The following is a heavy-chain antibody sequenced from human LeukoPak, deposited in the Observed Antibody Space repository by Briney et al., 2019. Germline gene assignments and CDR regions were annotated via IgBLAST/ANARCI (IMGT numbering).Heavy chain of an antibody. D-gene: IGHD6-25*01. J-gene: IGHJ4*02. Sequence: PSETMSLTCAVYGGSFSGYYWSWIRQPPGKGLEWIGEINHSGSTNYNPSLKSRVTISVDTSKNQFSLKLSSVTAADTAVYYCARPRSQRYFDYWGQGTLVTVSS. V-gene: IGHV4-34*01. CDR2: INHSGST. CDR3: ARPRSQRYFDY. CDR1: GGSFSGYY.